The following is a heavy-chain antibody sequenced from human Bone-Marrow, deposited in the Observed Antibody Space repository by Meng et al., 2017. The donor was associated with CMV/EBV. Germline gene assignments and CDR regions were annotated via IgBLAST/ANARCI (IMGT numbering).Heavy chain of an antibody. CDR2: IRYDGSNK. Sequence: GGSWRLSCAASGFTFSSYGMHWVRQAPGKGLEWVAFIRYDGSNKYYADSVKGRFTISRDNSKNTLYLQMNSLRAEDTAVYYCAKDSSSKAKYYGMDVWGQGTTVTVSS. V-gene: IGHV3-30*02. CDR1: GFTFSSYG. CDR3: AKDSSSKAKYYGMDV. D-gene: IGHD6-6*01. J-gene: IGHJ6*02.